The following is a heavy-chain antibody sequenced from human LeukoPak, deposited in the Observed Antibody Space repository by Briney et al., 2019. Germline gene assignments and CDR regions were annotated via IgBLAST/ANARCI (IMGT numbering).Heavy chain of an antibody. D-gene: IGHD6-13*01. Sequence: GGSPRLSCAASEFTLSNYWLSWVRQAPGKGLEWVANIKEDGSVKNYVASVKGRFTISRDNAKNSLYPQMNSLRAEDTAVYYCAREVPGGSSWFDYWGQGTLVTVSS. J-gene: IGHJ4*02. V-gene: IGHV3-7*01. CDR1: EFTLSNYW. CDR3: AREVPGGSSWFDY. CDR2: IKEDGSVK.